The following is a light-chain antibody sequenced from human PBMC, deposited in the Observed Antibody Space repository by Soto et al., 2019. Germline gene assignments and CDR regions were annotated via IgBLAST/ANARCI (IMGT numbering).Light chain of an antibody. V-gene: IGKV1-5*01. CDR2: DAS. Sequence: IQITKSPSLISASAGDRVTITCRANQSISVWLAWYQQKPGKAPIFLIYDASTLESGAPSRFSGSGSGTEFTLTISILHPDDFATYYRQQYNSYWTFGQGTKVDIK. J-gene: IGKJ1*01. CDR3: QQYNSYWT. CDR1: QSISVW.